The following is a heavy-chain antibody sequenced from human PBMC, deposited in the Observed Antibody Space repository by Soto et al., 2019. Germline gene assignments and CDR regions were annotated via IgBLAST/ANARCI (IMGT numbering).Heavy chain of an antibody. CDR3: AKDINDYDSSDGPL. Sequence: AGGALRLSCAASGFTFCSYAMSWVRPAPEKGLEWVSAICGSGGSTYYADSVKGRFTISRDNAKNSLYLQMNSLRAEDTALYYCAKDINDYDSSDGPLWGQGTLVTVSS. CDR1: GFTFCSYA. J-gene: IGHJ4*02. V-gene: IGHV3-23*01. CDR2: ICGSGGST. D-gene: IGHD3-22*01.